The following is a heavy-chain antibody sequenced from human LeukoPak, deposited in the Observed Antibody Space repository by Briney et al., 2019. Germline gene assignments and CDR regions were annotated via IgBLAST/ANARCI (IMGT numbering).Heavy chain of an antibody. V-gene: IGHV1-2*02. CDR2: INPNSGGT. Sequence: ASVKVSCKASGYTFTGYYMHWVRQAPGQGLEWMGWINPNSGGTKYAQKFQGRVTLTRGTSISTAYMELNRLRSDDTAVYYCARSTWDSSSGYYPDYWGQGTLVTVSS. J-gene: IGHJ4*02. CDR3: ARSTWDSSSGYYPDY. D-gene: IGHD3-22*01. CDR1: GYTFTGYY.